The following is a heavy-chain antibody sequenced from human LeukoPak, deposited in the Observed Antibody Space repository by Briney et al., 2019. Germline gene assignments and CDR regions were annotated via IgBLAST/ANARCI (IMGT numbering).Heavy chain of an antibody. CDR1: GSTFSSYS. Sequence: GGSLRLSCAASGSTFSSYSMNWVRQAPGKGLEWVSYISSSSSTIYYADSVKGRFTISRDNAKNSLYLQMNSLRAEDTAVYYCASHYDSSGYYRFYFPFDYWGQGTLVTVSS. CDR3: ASHYDSSGYYRFYFPFDY. CDR2: ISSSSSTI. D-gene: IGHD3-22*01. J-gene: IGHJ4*02. V-gene: IGHV3-48*01.